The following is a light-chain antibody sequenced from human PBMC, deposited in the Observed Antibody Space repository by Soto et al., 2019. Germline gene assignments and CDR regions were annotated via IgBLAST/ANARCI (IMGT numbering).Light chain of an antibody. CDR1: QSVLYSSNNKNY. V-gene: IGKV4-1*01. CDR3: QQYYSTPHT. J-gene: IGKJ4*01. Sequence: DIVMTQSPDSLAVSLGERATINCKSSQSVLYSSNNKNYLAWYQQKPGQPPKLLIYWASTRESGVPDRFSGSGSGKDFTLTISSRQAEDVAVYYCQQYYSTPHTFGGGTKVEIK. CDR2: WAS.